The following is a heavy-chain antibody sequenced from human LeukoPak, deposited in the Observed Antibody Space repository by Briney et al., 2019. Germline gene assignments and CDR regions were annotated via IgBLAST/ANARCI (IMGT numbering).Heavy chain of an antibody. CDR1: GGSISSGGYY. V-gene: IGHV4-31*03. CDR3: ARENAANGPADY. J-gene: IGHJ4*02. CDR2: IYYSGST. D-gene: IGHD2-8*01. Sequence: SQTLSLTCTVSGGSISSGGYYWSWIRQHPVKGLEWIGYIYYSGSTYYNPSLKSRVTISVDTSKNQFSLKLSSVTAADTAVYYCARENAANGPADYWGQGTLVTVSS.